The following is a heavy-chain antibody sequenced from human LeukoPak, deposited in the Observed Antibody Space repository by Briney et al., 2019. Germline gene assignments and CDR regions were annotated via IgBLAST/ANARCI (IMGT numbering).Heavy chain of an antibody. V-gene: IGHV4-34*01. J-gene: IGHJ4*02. CDR2: INHSGST. Sequence: SETLSLTCAVYGGSFSGYYWSWIRQPPGKGLEWIGEINHSGSTNYNPSLKSRVTISVDTSKNQFSLKLSSVTAADTAVYYCARGPGCSGGSCYSPIRYWGQGTLVTVSS. D-gene: IGHD2-15*01. CDR3: ARGPGCSGGSCYSPIRY. CDR1: GGSFSGYY.